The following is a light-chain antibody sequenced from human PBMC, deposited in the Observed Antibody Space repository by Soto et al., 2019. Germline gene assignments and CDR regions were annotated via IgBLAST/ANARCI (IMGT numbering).Light chain of an antibody. CDR3: LQVFNFPRT. V-gene: IGKV1-6*02. CDR2: AAS. J-gene: IGKJ1*01. Sequence: AIQMTQSPSSLSASVGDRVTITCRASQDIRNDLGWYQQKPGKAPKLLIYAASSLQSGVSSRFSGSGSGTDFTLTISSLQPEDFATYYCLQVFNFPRTFCQGTKVDIK. CDR1: QDIRND.